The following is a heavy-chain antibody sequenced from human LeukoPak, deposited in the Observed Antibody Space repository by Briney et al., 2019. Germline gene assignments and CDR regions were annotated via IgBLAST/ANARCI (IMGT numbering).Heavy chain of an antibody. J-gene: IGHJ4*02. Sequence: GGSLRLSCEVSGFTISNDWMHWVRQAPGKGLVWVSRISSDGTTTNYADSVKGRFTISRDNAKNTLYLQMDSLRVEDTAVYYCAGRWSFDYWGQRAPVTVSS. CDR2: ISSDGTTT. CDR1: GFTISNDW. CDR3: AGRWSFDY. D-gene: IGHD2-15*01. V-gene: IGHV3-74*01.